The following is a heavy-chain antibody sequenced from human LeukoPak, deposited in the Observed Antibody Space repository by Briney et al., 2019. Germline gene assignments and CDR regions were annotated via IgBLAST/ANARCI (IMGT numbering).Heavy chain of an antibody. CDR3: AKEGIPGRGLSWFDP. D-gene: IGHD2-2*01. CDR2: ISGGGGST. J-gene: IGHJ5*02. CDR1: GFTFSSYA. Sequence: GGSLRLSCAASGFTFSSYAMSWFRQAPGKGLEWVSAISGGGGSTYYADSVKGRFTISRDNSKNTLYLQMSSLRAEDTAVYYCAKEGIPGRGLSWFDPWGQGTLVTVSS. V-gene: IGHV3-23*01.